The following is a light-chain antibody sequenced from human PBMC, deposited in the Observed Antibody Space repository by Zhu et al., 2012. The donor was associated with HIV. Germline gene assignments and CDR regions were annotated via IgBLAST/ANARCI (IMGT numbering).Light chain of an antibody. J-gene: IGKJ1*01. CDR1: QSVSSN. CDR2: RAS. CDR3: HQYNNWPPT. Sequence: IVLTQSPATLSVSPGERVTLFCWASQSVSSNLAWYQQKPGQPPRLLISRASTRATAIPARFSGSGSGTEFTLTISSLQSEDFAVYYCHQYNNWPPTFGQGTKVELK. V-gene: IGKV3-15*01.